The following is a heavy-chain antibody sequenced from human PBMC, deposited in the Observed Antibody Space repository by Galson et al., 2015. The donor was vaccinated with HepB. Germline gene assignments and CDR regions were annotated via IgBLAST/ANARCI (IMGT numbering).Heavy chain of an antibody. D-gene: IGHD3-22*01. J-gene: IGHJ4*02. CDR3: ARVQRYYDSSGYSD. V-gene: IGHV1-69*04. CDR2: IIPILGIA. Sequence: SVKVSCKASGGTFSSYAISWVRQAPGQGLEWMGRIIPILGIANYAQKFQGRVTITADKSTSTAYMELSSLRSEDTAVYYCARVQRYYDSSGYSDWGQGTLVTVSS. CDR1: GGTFSSYA.